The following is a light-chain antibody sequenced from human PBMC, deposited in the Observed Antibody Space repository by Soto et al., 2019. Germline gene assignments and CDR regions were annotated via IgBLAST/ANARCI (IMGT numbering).Light chain of an antibody. V-gene: IGKV1-17*03. CDR2: AAS. CDR3: LQYNTSPLT. CDR1: QGIDNC. J-gene: IGKJ4*01. Sequence: QMTQSPSAVSASVGDRVTITCRASQGIDNCLAWFQQKPGTAPKRLIYAASTLQTGVPSRFSGSGSGTEFTLTISSLQPEDFATYYCLQYNTSPLTSGGGTK.